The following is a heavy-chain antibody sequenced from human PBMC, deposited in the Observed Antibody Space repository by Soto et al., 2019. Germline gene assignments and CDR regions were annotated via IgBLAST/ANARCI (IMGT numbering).Heavy chain of an antibody. CDR2: ISYDGSNK. CDR1: GFTFSSYG. V-gene: IGHV3-30*18. CDR3: AKVGIAAAYHTPGAAFDY. D-gene: IGHD6-13*01. J-gene: IGHJ4*02. Sequence: QVQLVESGGGVVQPGRSLRLSCAASGFTFSSYGMHWVRQAPGKGLEWVAVISYDGSNKYYADSVKGRFTISRDNSKNTLYLQMNSLRAEDTAVYYCAKVGIAAAYHTPGAAFDYWGQGTLVTVSS.